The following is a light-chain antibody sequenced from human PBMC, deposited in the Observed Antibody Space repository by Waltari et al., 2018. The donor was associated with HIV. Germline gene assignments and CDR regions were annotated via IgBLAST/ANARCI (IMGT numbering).Light chain of an antibody. CDR1: SSNIGSNS. CDR3: VAWDDSLSGLL. J-gene: IGLJ3*02. Sequence: QSVLTQPPSASGTPGQRVTISCSGSSSNIGSNSVTWFQQLPGTIPRLLIYKNDQRPSGVPDRFSGSKSGTSASLAISGLRSEDEADYSCVAWDDSLSGLLFGGGTKLTVL. CDR2: KND. V-gene: IGLV1-47*01.